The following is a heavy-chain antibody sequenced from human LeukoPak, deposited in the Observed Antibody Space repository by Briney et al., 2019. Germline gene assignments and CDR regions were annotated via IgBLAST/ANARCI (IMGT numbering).Heavy chain of an antibody. V-gene: IGHV3-13*04. J-gene: IGHJ1*01. Sequence: GGSLRLSCAASGCSFSSYELHWVRQATGKGLEWVSAIGTAGDTYYPDSVKGRFTISRENAKNSLYLQMNSLRAGDTAVYYCARSEYSSGYHSFQRWGQGTLVTVSS. CDR1: GCSFSSYE. CDR2: IGTAGDT. CDR3: ARSEYSSGYHSFQR. D-gene: IGHD6-25*01.